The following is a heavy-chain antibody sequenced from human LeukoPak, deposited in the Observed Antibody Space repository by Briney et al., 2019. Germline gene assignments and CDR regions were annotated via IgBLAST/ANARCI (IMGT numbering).Heavy chain of an antibody. D-gene: IGHD1-26*01. Sequence: ASVKVSCKASGYTFTSYDINWVRQAPGQGLEWMGWMNPNSGNTGYAQKFQGRVTMTRNTSISTAYMELSSLRSEDTAVYYCASSPSGSYYQFDYWGQGTLVIVSS. J-gene: IGHJ4*02. CDR2: MNPNSGNT. CDR1: GYTFTSYD. CDR3: ASSPSGSYYQFDY. V-gene: IGHV1-8*01.